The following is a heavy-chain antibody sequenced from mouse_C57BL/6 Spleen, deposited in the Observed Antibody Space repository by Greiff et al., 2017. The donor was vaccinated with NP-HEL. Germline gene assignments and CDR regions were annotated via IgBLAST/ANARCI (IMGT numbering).Heavy chain of an antibody. J-gene: IGHJ2*01. D-gene: IGHD2-5*01. CDR2: IHPNSGSN. Sequence: QVHVKQPGAELVKPGASVKLSCKASGYTFTSYWMHWVKQRPGQGLEWIGMIHPNSGSNNYNEKFKSKATLTVDKSSSTAYMQLSSLTSEDSAVYYCARSSNFLYYFDYWGQGTTLTVSS. V-gene: IGHV1-64*01. CDR3: ARSSNFLYYFDY. CDR1: GYTFTSYW.